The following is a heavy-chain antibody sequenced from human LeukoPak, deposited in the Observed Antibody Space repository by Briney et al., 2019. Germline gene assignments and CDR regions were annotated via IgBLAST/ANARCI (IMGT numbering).Heavy chain of an antibody. J-gene: IGHJ6*03. V-gene: IGHV4-39*01. D-gene: IGHD4-11*01. CDR2: IYYSGST. CDR3: ARCPTVTTYYYYMDV. Sequence: PSETLSLTCTVSGGSISSSSFYWGWIRQPPGKGLEWIGSIYYSGSTYYNPSLKSRVTISVDTSKNQFSLKLSSVTAADTAVYYCARCPTVTTYYYYMDVWGKGTTVTVSS. CDR1: GGSISSSSFY.